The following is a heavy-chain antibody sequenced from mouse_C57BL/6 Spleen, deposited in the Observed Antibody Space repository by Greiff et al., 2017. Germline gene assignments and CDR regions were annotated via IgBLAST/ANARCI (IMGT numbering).Heavy chain of an antibody. J-gene: IGHJ1*03. Sequence: EVQLVESGTVLARPGASVKMSCKTSGYTFTSYWMHWVKQRPGPGLEWIGAIYPGNSDTSYNQKFKGKAKLTAVTSASTAYMELSSLTNEDSAVYYCIYYGPSYWDFDVWGTGTTVTVSS. D-gene: IGHD1-1*01. CDR2: IYPGNSDT. V-gene: IGHV1-5*01. CDR3: IYYGPSYWDFDV. CDR1: GYTFTSYW.